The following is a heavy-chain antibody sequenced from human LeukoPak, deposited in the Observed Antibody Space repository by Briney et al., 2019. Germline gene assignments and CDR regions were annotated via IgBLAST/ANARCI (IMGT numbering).Heavy chain of an antibody. CDR1: GYTYTGYY. Sequence: ASVKVSCKASGYTYTGYYMHWVRQAPGQGLEWMGWINPNSGGTNYAQKFQGRVTMTRDTSISTAYMELSRLRSDDTAVYYCARVTFYYYDSSGLPPSFGYWGQGTLVTVSS. D-gene: IGHD3-22*01. CDR3: ARVTFYYYDSSGLPPSFGY. V-gene: IGHV1-2*02. J-gene: IGHJ4*02. CDR2: INPNSGGT.